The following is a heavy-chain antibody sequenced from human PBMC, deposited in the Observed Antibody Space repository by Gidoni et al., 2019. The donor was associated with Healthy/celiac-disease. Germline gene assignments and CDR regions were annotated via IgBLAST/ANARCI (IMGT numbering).Heavy chain of an antibody. J-gene: IGHJ6*02. CDR3: TTDFTHDYYYYGMDV. Sequence: EVQLVESGGGLVKPGGSLRLSCAASGFTFSNAWMSWVRQAPGKGLEWVGRIKSKADGGTTDYAAPVKGRFTISRDDSKNTLYLQMNSLKTDDTAVYYCTTDFTHDYYYYGMDVWGQGTTVTVSS. CDR2: IKSKADGGTT. CDR1: GFTFSNAW. V-gene: IGHV3-15*01.